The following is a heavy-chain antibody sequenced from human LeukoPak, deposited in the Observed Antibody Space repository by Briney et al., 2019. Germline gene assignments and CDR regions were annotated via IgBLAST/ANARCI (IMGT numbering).Heavy chain of an antibody. CDR1: GFTFDDYA. J-gene: IGHJ4*02. Sequence: PGGSLRLSCAASGFTFDDYAMHWVRQAPGKGLEWVSLISGDGGSTYYADSVKGRFTISRDNSKNTLYLQMNSLRAEDTAVYYCARVDLYGDYAADYWGQGTLVTVSS. CDR2: ISGDGGST. CDR3: ARVDLYGDYAADY. D-gene: IGHD4-17*01. V-gene: IGHV3-43*02.